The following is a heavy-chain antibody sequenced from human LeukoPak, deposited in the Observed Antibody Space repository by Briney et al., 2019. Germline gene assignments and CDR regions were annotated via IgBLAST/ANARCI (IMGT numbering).Heavy chain of an antibody. CDR1: GFTFSSYT. CDR2: ISSSSSYI. Sequence: PGGSLRLSCAASGFTFSSYTMNWVRQAPGKGLEWVSSISSSSSYIYYPDSVKGRLTISRDNAKNSLYLQMNSLRAEDTAVYYCARGADYDILTGPYDYWGQGTLVTVSS. J-gene: IGHJ4*02. CDR3: ARGADYDILTGPYDY. D-gene: IGHD3-9*01. V-gene: IGHV3-21*01.